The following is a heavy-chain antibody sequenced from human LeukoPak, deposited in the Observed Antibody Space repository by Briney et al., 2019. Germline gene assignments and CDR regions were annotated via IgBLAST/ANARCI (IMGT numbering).Heavy chain of an antibody. V-gene: IGHV3-23*01. J-gene: IGHJ4*02. D-gene: IGHD5-24*01. CDR3: AKSGYNRFDY. CDR2: ISDSGGRI. Sequence: GGSLRLSCAASGFTFNSYAMTWVRQAPGKGLEWVSVISDSGGRIYYADSVKGRFTISRDNSKNTLYLQMNSLRAEDTAVYYCAKSGYNRFDYWGQGTLVTVSS. CDR1: GFTFNSYA.